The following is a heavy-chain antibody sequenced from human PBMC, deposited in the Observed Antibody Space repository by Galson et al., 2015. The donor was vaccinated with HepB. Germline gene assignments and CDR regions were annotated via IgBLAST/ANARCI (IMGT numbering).Heavy chain of an antibody. CDR3: ATGFKLAGAA. D-gene: IGHD6-19*01. J-gene: IGHJ5*02. Sequence: SLRLSCAASGFTFSSFAMSWVRQPPGKGLEWVPSISKSATVTYYVDSVKGRFTISRDDSKSTLYLQMNGLSAEDTAIYYCATGFKLAGAAWGQGTLVTVSS. V-gene: IGHV3-23*01. CDR2: ISKSATVT. CDR1: GFTFSSFA.